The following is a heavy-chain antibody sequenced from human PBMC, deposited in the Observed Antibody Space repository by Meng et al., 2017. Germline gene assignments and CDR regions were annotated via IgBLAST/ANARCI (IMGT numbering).Heavy chain of an antibody. V-gene: IGHV3-48*03. J-gene: IGHJ4*02. CDR1: GFTFSSYE. Sequence: GESLKISCAASGFTFSSYEMNWVRQAPGKGLEWVSYISSSGSTIYYADSVKGRFTISRDNAKNSLYLQMNSLRAEDTAVYYCARVRASLGPTTADYWGQGTLVT. CDR3: ARVRASLGPTTADY. D-gene: IGHD2/OR15-2a*01. CDR2: ISSSGSTI.